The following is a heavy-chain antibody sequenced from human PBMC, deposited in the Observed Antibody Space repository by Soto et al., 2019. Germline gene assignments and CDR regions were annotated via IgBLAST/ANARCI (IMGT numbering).Heavy chain of an antibody. V-gene: IGHV4-30-4*01. D-gene: IGHD3-16*02. Sequence: PSETLSLTCTVSGGSISRGDYYWSWIRQSPGKGLEWIGYIYYSGSTYYNPSLKSRVTISVDMSKNQFSLKLSSVTAADTAVYYCARGAISFGGVIVAFDYWGQGTLVTVSS. CDR3: ARGAISFGGVIVAFDY. CDR1: GGSISRGDYY. CDR2: IYYSGST. J-gene: IGHJ4*02.